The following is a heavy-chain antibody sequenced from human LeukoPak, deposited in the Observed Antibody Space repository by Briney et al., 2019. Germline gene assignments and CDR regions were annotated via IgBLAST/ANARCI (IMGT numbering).Heavy chain of an antibody. D-gene: IGHD3-10*01. CDR1: GFTFSNAY. J-gene: IGHJ5*02. V-gene: IGHV3-30*02. CDR2: IRSDGNNK. CDR3: AKDRYGSGSDTP. Sequence: GGSLRLSCAASGFTFSNAYMSWVRQAPGKGLEWVALIRSDGNNKYYADSVKGRFTISRDNSKNTLSLQMNSLRTEDTAVYYCAKDRYGSGSDTPWGQGTLVTVSS.